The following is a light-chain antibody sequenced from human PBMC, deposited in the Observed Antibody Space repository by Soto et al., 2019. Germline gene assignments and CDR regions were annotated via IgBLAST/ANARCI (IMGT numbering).Light chain of an antibody. V-gene: IGLV1-44*01. Sequence: QSVLTQPPSASGTPGQRVTISCSGSSSNIGSNSVNWYQQLPGTAPKLLMYSSNQRPSGVPDRFSGSKSGTSASLAISGLESDYEDDSNCAAWDDSLKGVVVGGGTELTVL. J-gene: IGLJ2*01. CDR3: AAWDDSLKGVV. CDR2: SSN. CDR1: SSNIGSNS.